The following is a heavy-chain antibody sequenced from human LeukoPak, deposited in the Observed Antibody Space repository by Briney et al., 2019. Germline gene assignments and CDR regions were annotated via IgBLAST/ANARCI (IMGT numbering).Heavy chain of an antibody. CDR3: ARDPDDIVVVPAAPPGY. Sequence: SETLSLTCTVSGGSISSSSYYWGWIRQPPGKGLEWIGSIYYSGSTYYNPSLKSRVTISADTSKNQFSLKLSSVTAADTAVYYCARDPDDIVVVPAAPPGYWGQGTLVTVSS. V-gene: IGHV4-39*02. CDR2: IYYSGST. D-gene: IGHD2-2*01. CDR1: GGSISSSSYY. J-gene: IGHJ4*02.